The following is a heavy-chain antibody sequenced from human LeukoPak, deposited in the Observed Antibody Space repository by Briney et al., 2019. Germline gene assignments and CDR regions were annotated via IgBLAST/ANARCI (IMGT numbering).Heavy chain of an antibody. V-gene: IGHV4-39*07. J-gene: IGHJ6*02. CDR2: IYNSGGT. CDR3: ARDPENYGGNSLYYYYYGMDV. D-gene: IGHD4-23*01. CDR1: GDSISSSPYY. Sequence: PSETLSLTCTVSGDSISSSPYYWGWIRQPPGRGLEWIGNIYNSGGTYYNPSLKSRVTILVDTSKNQFSLKLSSVTAADTAVYYCARDPENYGGNSLYYYYYGMDVWGQGTTVTVSS.